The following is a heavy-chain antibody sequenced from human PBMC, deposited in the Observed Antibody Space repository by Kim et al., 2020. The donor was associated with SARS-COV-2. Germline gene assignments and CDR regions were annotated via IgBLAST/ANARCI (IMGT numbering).Heavy chain of an antibody. V-gene: IGHV3-74*01. Sequence: GGSLRLSCVASGFTFTNYWPHWVRQVPGKGLVWVAGNNNDGTNTYYADSVKGRFTISRDNAKNTVYLQMNSLGAEDTAVYYCTTAFEFWGQGTLVTVSS. J-gene: IGHJ4*02. CDR3: TTAFEF. CDR2: NNNDGTNT. CDR1: GFTFTNYW.